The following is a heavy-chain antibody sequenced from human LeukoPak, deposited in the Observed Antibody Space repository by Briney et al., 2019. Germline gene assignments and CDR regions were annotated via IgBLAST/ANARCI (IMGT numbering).Heavy chain of an antibody. D-gene: IGHD4-11*01. V-gene: IGHV3-23*01. CDR3: AKGRTMTTVTTGIDY. J-gene: IGHJ4*02. CDR1: GFTFSSYA. Sequence: GGSLRLSCAASGFTFSSYAMSWVRQAPGKGLEWVSAISGGGGSTYYADSVKGRFTISRDNSKNTLYLQMNSLRAEDTAVYYCAKGRTMTTVTTGIDYWGQGTLVTVSS. CDR2: ISGGGGST.